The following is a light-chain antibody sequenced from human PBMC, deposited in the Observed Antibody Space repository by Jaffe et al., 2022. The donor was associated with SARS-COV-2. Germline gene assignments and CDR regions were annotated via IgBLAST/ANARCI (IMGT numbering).Light chain of an antibody. CDR2: VNSDGSH. Sequence: QLVPTQSPSASASLGASVKLTCTLSSGHNSYAIAWHQQQPEKGPRFLMKVNSDGSHRKGDGIPDRFSGSSSGAERYLSISSLQSEDEADYYCQTWGTGSVVFGGGTKLTVL. CDR1: SGHNSYA. CDR3: QTWGTGSVV. J-gene: IGLJ2*01. V-gene: IGLV4-69*01.